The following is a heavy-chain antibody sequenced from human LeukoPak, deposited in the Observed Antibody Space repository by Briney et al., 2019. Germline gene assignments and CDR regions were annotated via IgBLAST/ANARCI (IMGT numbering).Heavy chain of an antibody. D-gene: IGHD6-13*01. CDR2: ISSSGSTI. CDR3: ARLVKQLVIFVDY. V-gene: IGHV3-48*03. J-gene: IGHJ4*02. CDR1: GFTFSSYE. Sequence: GGSLRLSCAASGFTFSSYEMNWVRQAPGKGLEWVSYISSSGSTIYYGDSVKGRFTTSRDNAKNSLYLQMNSLRAEDTAVYYCARLVKQLVIFVDYWGQGTLVTVSS.